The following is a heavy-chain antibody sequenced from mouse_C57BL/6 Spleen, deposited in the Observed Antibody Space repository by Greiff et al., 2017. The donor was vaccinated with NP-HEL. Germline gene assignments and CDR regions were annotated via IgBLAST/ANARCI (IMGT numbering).Heavy chain of an antibody. CDR3: ARERRSRYFDV. J-gene: IGHJ1*03. CDR1: GFTFSDYY. Sequence: EVQLVESEGGLVQPGSSMKLSCTASGFTFSDYYMAWVRQVPEKGLEWVANINYDGSSTYYLDSLKSRFIISRDNAKNILYLQMSSLKSEDTATYYCARERRSRYFDVWGTGTTVTVSS. V-gene: IGHV5-16*01. CDR2: INYDGSST. D-gene: IGHD1-1*01.